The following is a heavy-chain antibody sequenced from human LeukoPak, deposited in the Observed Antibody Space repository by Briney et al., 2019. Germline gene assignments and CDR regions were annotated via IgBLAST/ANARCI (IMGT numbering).Heavy chain of an antibody. CDR3: ARGLKKGVVVVPAAIKKRRPYYYYMDV. J-gene: IGHJ6*03. D-gene: IGHD2-2*01. V-gene: IGHV1-8*03. CDR1: GYTFTGYY. CDR2: MNPNSGNT. Sequence: ASVKVSCKASGYTFTGYYMHWVRQATGQGLEWMGWMNPNSGNTGYAQKFQGRVTITRNTSISTAYMELSSLRSEDTAVYYCARGLKKGVVVVPAAIKKRRPYYYYMDVWGKGTTVTVSS.